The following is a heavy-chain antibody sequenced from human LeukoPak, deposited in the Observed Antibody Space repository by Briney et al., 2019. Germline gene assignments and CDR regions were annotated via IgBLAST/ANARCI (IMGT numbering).Heavy chain of an antibody. CDR3: ARGMDSSGYYALDY. V-gene: IGHV4-4*07. Sequence: SETLSLTCTVSGGSISSYYWSWIRQPAGKGLEWIARIYTSGSTNYNPSLKSRVTMSVDTSKNQFSLKLSSVTAADTAVYYCARGMDSSGYYALDYWGQGTLVTVSS. CDR1: GGSISSYY. CDR2: IYTSGST. D-gene: IGHD3-22*01. J-gene: IGHJ4*02.